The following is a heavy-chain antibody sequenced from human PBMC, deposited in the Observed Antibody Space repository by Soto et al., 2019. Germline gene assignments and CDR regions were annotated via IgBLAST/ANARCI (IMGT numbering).Heavy chain of an antibody. CDR1: GSYA. J-gene: IGHJ4*02. Sequence: QVQLVQSGAEVKKPGSSGKVSCQASGSYALNWVRQAPGHGLEWMGGVIPMSGTTKSAQSFQGRVTISADKSTTTAYMELNSLRSDDTAVYYCATGGYRGAGGLGGWFDNCGQGTLITVSS. D-gene: IGHD3-10*01. V-gene: IGHV1-69*06. CDR3: ATGGYRGAGGLGGWFDN. CDR2: VIPMSGTT.